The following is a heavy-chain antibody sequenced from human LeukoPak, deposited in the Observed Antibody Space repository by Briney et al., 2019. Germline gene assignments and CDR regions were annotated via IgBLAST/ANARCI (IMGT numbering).Heavy chain of an antibody. CDR1: GGSISSSSYY. V-gene: IGHV4-39*07. J-gene: IGHJ4*02. Sequence: SETLSLTCTVSGGSISSSSYYWGWIRQPPGKGLEWIGSIYYSGSTYYNPSLKSRVTISVDTSKKQLSLKLSSVTAADTAVYYCARFKRRDGQADYWGQGTLVTVSS. CDR2: IYYSGST. D-gene: IGHD5-24*01. CDR3: ARFKRRDGQADY.